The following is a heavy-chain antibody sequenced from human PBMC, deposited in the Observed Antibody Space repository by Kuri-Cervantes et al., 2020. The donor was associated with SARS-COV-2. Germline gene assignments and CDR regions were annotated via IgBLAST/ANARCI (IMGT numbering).Heavy chain of an antibody. CDR3: ASRFWSGYYQPYYYGMDV. Sequence: GESLKISCAASGFTFSSYAMHWVRQAPGKGLEWVAVISYDGSNKYYADSVKGRFTISRDNSKNTLYLQMNSLRAEDTAVYYCASRFWSGYYQPYYYGMDVWGQGTTVTVSS. CDR1: GFTFSSYA. D-gene: IGHD3-3*01. CDR2: ISYDGSNK. V-gene: IGHV3-30-3*01. J-gene: IGHJ6*02.